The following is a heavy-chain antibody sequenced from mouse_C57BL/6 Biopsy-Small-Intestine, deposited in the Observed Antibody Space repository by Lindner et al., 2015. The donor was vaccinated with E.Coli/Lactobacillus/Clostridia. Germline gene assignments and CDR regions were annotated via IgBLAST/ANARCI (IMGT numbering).Heavy chain of an antibody. Sequence: SVKVSCKASGYTFSNYGITWVRQAPGQGLEWMGWISSYNGNTRYAQKFQDRVTMTTDTSTSTTYMELRSLRSDDTAVYYCARESKETNWNSVFWFDPWGQGTLVTVSS. D-gene: IGHD4-1*02. CDR2: ISSYNGNT. CDR1: GYTFSNYG. V-gene: IGHV1-7*01. CDR3: ARESKETNWNSVFWFDP. J-gene: IGHJ4*01.